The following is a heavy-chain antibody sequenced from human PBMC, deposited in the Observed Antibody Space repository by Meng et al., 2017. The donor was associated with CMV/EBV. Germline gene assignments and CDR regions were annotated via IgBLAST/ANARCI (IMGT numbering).Heavy chain of an antibody. CDR1: GGSISSYY. V-gene: IGHV4-59*01. J-gene: IGHJ3*02. Sequence: SETLSLTCTVSGGSISSYYWSWIRQPPGKGLEWIGYIYYIGSTNYNPSLKSRVTISVDTSKNQFSLKLSSVTAADTAVYYCARGGALAAFDIWGQGTMVTVSS. CDR3: ARGGALAAFDI. D-gene: IGHD3-16*01. CDR2: IYYIGST.